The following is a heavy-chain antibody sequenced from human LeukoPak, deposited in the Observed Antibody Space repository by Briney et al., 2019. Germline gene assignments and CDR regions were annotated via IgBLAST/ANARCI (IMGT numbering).Heavy chain of an antibody. V-gene: IGHV3-23*01. CDR2: ISGNGGGT. CDR3: ARAAGVGYCSSTSCYTFDY. J-gene: IGHJ4*02. CDR1: GFTFSTYA. Sequence: AGGSLRLSCAASGFTFSTYAMSWVRQAPGKGPEWVSSISGNGGGTYYADSVKGRFTISRDYSKNTLYLQMNSLRVEDTAVYYCARAAGVGYCSSTSCYTFDYWGQGTLVTVSS. D-gene: IGHD2-2*02.